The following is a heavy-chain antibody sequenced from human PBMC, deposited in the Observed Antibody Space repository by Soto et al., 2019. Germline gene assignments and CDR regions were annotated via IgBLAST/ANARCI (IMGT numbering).Heavy chain of an antibody. D-gene: IGHD3-9*01. CDR2: TYYRSKWYN. CDR1: GDSVSSNSAA. CDR3: AREGEYYDILTGSGYYYYGMDV. J-gene: IGHJ6*02. Sequence: SQTLSLTCAISGDSVSSNSAAWNWIRQSPSRGLEWLGRTYYRSKWYNDYAVSVKSRITINPDTSKNQFSLQLNSVTPEDTAVYYCAREGEYYDILTGSGYYYYGMDVWGQGTTVTVSS. V-gene: IGHV6-1*01.